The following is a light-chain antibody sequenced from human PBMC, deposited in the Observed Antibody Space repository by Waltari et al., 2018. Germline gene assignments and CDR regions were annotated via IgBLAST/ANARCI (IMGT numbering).Light chain of an antibody. CDR1: QSLTKSY. Sequence: VLTQSPGTLSLSPGERATLSCRASQSLTKSYLAWYQQKPGQAPRPLMYGASSRAAGIPDRFSGSGSGTDFTLTISRLEPEDFAVYYCQQYGSSVLYTFGQGTKLEIK. CDR3: QQYGSSVLYT. V-gene: IGKV3-20*01. CDR2: GAS. J-gene: IGKJ2*01.